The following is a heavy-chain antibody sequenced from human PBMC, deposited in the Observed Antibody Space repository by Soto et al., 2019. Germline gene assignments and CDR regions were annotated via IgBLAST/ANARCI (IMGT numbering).Heavy chain of an antibody. J-gene: IGHJ4*02. CDR3: ARLKGSRYYYDSSGYSMGYFDY. Sequence: SETLSLTCTVSGGSISSSSYYWGWIRQPPGKGLEWIGSIYYSGSTYYNPSLKSRVTISVDTSKNQFSLKLSSVTAADTAVYYCARLKGSRYYYDSSGYSMGYFDYWGQGSLVTVSS. V-gene: IGHV4-39*01. CDR2: IYYSGST. CDR1: GGSISSSSYY. D-gene: IGHD3-22*01.